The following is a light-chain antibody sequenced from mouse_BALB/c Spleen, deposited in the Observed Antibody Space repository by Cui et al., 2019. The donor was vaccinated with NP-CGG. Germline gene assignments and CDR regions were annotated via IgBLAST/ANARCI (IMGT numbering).Light chain of an antibody. CDR3: ALWYSNHWV. J-gene: IGLJ1*01. CDR2: GTN. CDR1: TGAVTTSNY. Sequence: VVTPAPAPTTAPGETVTVTCRSSTGAVTTSNYANWVQEKPDHLFTGLIGGTNNRTPGVPARFSGSLIGDKAALTITGAQTEDEAIYFCALWYSNHWVFGGGTKLTVL. V-gene: IGLV1*01.